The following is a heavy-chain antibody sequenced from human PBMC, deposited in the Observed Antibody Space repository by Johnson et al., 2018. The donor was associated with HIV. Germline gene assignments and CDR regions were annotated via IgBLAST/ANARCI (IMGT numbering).Heavy chain of an antibody. J-gene: IGHJ3*02. Sequence: VQLVESGGGVVQPGRSLRLSCAATGFTFSSYAMHWVRQAPGKGLEWVAVISYDGSNKYYADSVKGRFTVSRDNSKNTLYLHMNSLRVEDTAVYFCARAHLIFPKNAFDIWGRGTMVTVSS. CDR3: ARAHLIFPKNAFDI. CDR2: ISYDGSNK. CDR1: GFTFSSYA. V-gene: IGHV3-30*03. D-gene: IGHD3-3*02.